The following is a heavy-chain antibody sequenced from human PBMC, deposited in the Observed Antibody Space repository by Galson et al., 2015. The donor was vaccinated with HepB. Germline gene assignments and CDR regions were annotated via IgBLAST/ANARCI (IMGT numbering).Heavy chain of an antibody. J-gene: IGHJ4*02. CDR3: ARATETATILH. CDR2: INPDTSGT. V-gene: IGHV1-2*02. CDR1: GYTFTGYY. D-gene: IGHD5-24*01. Sequence: SVKVSCKASGYTFTGYYMHWVRQAPGQGLEWMGWINPDTSGTNYAQKFQGRVTVTRDTSINTAYIELNRLTSDDTAVYYCARATETATILHWGQGTLVTVSS.